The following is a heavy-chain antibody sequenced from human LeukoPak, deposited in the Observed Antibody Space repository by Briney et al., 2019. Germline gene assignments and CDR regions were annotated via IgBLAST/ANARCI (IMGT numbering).Heavy chain of an antibody. J-gene: IGHJ4*02. CDR1: SYTFTRYG. CDR2: ISVSNGNT. CDR3: ARSGRGTYYYFDL. Sequence: ASVTVTFKGSSYTFTRYGFSWLRQPPGQGLGWMGWISVSNGNTNYAQKFRARVSMTADTSTSTAYMKLKRLRSDDTAVYSCARSGRGTYYYFDLWGEGTLVTVSS. V-gene: IGHV1-18*01. D-gene: IGHD1-26*01.